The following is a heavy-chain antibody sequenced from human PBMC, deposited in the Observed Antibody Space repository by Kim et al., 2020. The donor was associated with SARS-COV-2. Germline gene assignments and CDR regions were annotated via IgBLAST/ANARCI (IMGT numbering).Heavy chain of an antibody. V-gene: IGHV3-49*03. CDR2: IRRKVDGDTT. CDR1: GFNFDLYA. CDR3: SRERGQWGGFDY. D-gene: IGHD1-26*01. J-gene: IGHJ4*02. Sequence: GGSLRLSCITSGFNFDLYALGWFRQAPGKGLEWVGFIRRKVDGDTTEYAASVKGRFTISKDEFKSIAYLQMDGLKIEDTGVYFCSRERGQWGGFDYWGQGTLVTVSS.